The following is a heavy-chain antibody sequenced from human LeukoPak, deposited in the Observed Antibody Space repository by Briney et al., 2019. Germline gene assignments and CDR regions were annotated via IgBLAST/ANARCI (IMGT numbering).Heavy chain of an antibody. V-gene: IGHV4-34*01. CDR2: INHSGST. CDR3: ARLGIIGFLY. D-gene: IGHD3-10*01. CDR1: GGSFSGFY. J-gene: IGHJ4*02. Sequence: PSETLSLTCAVYGGSFSGFYWSWIRQPPGKGLEWIGEINHSGSTNYNPSLKSRVTISVDTSKNQFSLKLSSVTAADTAVYYCARLGIIGFLYRGQGTLVTVSS.